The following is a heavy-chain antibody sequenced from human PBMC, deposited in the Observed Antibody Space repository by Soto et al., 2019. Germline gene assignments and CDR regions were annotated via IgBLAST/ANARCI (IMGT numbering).Heavy chain of an antibody. J-gene: IGHJ5*02. CDR1: GYTFTGYY. CDR3: EREGEGVAVAGWLDP. Sequence: ASVKVSCKASGYTFTGYYMHWVRQAPGHGLEWMGWINPNSGGTNYAQKFQGWVTMTRDTSISTAYMELSRLRSDDTAVYYCEREGEGVAVAGWLDPWGQGPLVTVSS. D-gene: IGHD6-19*01. CDR2: INPNSGGT. V-gene: IGHV1-2*04.